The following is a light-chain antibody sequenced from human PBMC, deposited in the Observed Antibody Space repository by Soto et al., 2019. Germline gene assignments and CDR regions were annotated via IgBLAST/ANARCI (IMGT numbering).Light chain of an antibody. CDR2: GNS. V-gene: IGLV1-40*01. CDR1: SSNIGAGYD. Sequence: QSVLTQPPSVSGAPGQRVTISCTGSSSNIGAGYDVHWYQQLPGTAPKLLIYGNSNRPSGVPDRFSGSKSGTSASLAITGXQXXXXXXYYCQSYDSSLNVFGTGTKLTVL. J-gene: IGLJ1*01. CDR3: QSYDSSLNV.